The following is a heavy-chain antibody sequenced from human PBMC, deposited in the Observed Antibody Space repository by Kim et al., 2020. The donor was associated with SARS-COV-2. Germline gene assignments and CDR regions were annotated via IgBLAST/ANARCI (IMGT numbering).Heavy chain of an antibody. Sequence: SETLSLTCTVSGGSISSSSYYWGWIRQPPGKGLECIGSIYYSGSTYYNPSLKSRVTISVDTSKNQFSLKLSSVTAADTAVYYCASPEYSSSWYYFDYWGQGTLVTVSS. D-gene: IGHD6-13*01. J-gene: IGHJ4*02. CDR2: IYYSGST. CDR3: ASPEYSSSWYYFDY. CDR1: GGSISSSSYY. V-gene: IGHV4-39*01.